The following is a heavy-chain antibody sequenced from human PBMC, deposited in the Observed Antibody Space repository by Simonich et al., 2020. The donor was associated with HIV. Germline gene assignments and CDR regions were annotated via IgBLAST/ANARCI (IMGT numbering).Heavy chain of an antibody. CDR2: IKSDGTTT. D-gene: IGHD4-17*01. J-gene: IGHJ3*01. V-gene: IGHV3-74*01. CDR1: GFTFSNYW. CDR3: YGAFDV. Sequence: EVQLVESGGGLVQSGGSLRLSCVASGFTFSNYWMHWVRQAPGKGREWVSRIKSDGTTTIYADSVKGRFIISRDNAKNTLYLQMNSLRTEDTAVYFCYGAFDVWGQGTMVTVSS.